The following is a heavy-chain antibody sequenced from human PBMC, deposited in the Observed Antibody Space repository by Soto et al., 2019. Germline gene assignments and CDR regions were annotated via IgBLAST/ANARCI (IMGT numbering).Heavy chain of an antibody. CDR3: TRDILSGYSRYDS. J-gene: IGHJ4*02. V-gene: IGHV1-3*01. Sequence: GASVKVSCKASGYTFTNFAIHWVRQAPGQSLEWMGWINAGNGDTKYSENFQGRVTITSDTSANTAYVELSSLRSEDTAVYYCTRDILSGYSRYDSWGQGTLVTVSS. CDR2: INAGNGDT. D-gene: IGHD3-9*01. CDR1: GYTFTNFA.